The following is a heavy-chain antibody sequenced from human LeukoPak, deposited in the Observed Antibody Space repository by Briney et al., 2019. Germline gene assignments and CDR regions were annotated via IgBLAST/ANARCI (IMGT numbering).Heavy chain of an antibody. D-gene: IGHD3-22*01. CDR3: AKDTSPPPLYHYDSSGYLEDYYYYMDV. Sequence: GGSLRLSCAASGFTFSSYAMSWVRQAPGNGLECVSAISGSGGSTYYADSVKGRFTISRDNSKNTLYLQMNSLRAEDTAVYYCAKDTSPPPLYHYDSSGYLEDYYYYMDVWGKGTTVTVSS. J-gene: IGHJ6*03. V-gene: IGHV3-23*01. CDR2: ISGSGGST. CDR1: GFTFSSYA.